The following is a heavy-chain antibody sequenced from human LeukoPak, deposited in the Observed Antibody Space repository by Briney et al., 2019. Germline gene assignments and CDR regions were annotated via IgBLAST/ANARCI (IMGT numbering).Heavy chain of an antibody. CDR2: IYYSGST. CDR3: AGLVVVTAIRGAFDI. J-gene: IGHJ3*02. D-gene: IGHD2-21*02. V-gene: IGHV4-59*08. CDR1: GGSISSYY. Sequence: SETLSLTCVVYGGSISSYYWSWIRQPPGKGLEWIGYIYYSGSTNYNPSLKSRVTISVDTSKNQFSLKLSSVTAADTAVYYCAGLVVVTAIRGAFDIWGQGTMVTVSS.